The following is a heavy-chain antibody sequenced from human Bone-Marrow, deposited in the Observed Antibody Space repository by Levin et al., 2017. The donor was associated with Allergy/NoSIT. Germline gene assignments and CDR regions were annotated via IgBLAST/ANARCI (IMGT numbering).Heavy chain of an antibody. Sequence: GGSLRLSCSASGFIFNIYAMNWVRQAPGKGLEWVSTISGNRDTTFYADSVRGRFTISRDNSKNTLYLQMDSLRAEDTAVYFCARTYCSGGSCYPHHAFDVWGQGTVVTVSS. V-gene: IGHV3-23*01. D-gene: IGHD2-15*01. CDR2: ISGNRDTT. CDR1: GFIFNIYA. J-gene: IGHJ3*01. CDR3: ARTYCSGGSCYPHHAFDV.